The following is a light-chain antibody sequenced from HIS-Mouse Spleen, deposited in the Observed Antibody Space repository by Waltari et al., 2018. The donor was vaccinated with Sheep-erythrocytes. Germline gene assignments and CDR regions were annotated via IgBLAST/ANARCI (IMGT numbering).Light chain of an antibody. CDR3: CSYAGSSTPWV. J-gene: IGLJ3*02. V-gene: IGLV2-23*01. Sequence: QSALTQPASVSGSPGQSITISCTGTSSDVGSYNLVSWYQQHPGKAPKLMIYEGSKRYSGVCNRCSGSKSGNTASLTIAGLQAEDEADYYCCSYAGSSTPWVFGGGTKLTVL. CDR2: EGS. CDR1: SSDVGSYNL.